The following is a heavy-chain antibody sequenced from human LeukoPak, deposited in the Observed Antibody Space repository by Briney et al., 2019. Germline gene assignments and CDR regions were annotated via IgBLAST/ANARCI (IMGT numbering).Heavy chain of an antibody. CDR3: ARGGYHNYYYYYMDV. Sequence: ASVKVSCKASGYTFTGYYMHWVRQAPGQGLEWMGWINPNSGGTNYAQKFQGRVTMTRDTSISTAYMELSRLRSDVTAVYYCARGGYHNYYYYYMDVWGKGTTVTVSS. V-gene: IGHV1-2*02. CDR2: INPNSGGT. D-gene: IGHD2-2*01. J-gene: IGHJ6*03. CDR1: GYTFTGYY.